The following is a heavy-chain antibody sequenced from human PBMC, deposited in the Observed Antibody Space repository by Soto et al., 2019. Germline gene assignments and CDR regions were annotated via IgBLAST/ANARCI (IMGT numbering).Heavy chain of an antibody. CDR3: ARGAAVAGLRFGY. CDR1: GGSISSGGYY. V-gene: IGHV4-31*03. J-gene: IGHJ4*02. CDR2: IYYSGST. D-gene: IGHD6-19*01. Sequence: SETLSLTCTVSGGSISSGGYYWSWIRQHPGKGLEWIGYIYYSGSTYYNPSLKSRVTISVDTSKNQFSLKLSSVTAADTAVYYCARGAAVAGLRFGYWGQGTLVTVSS.